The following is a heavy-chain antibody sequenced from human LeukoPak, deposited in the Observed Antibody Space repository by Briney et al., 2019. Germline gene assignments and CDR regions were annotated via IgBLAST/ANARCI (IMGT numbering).Heavy chain of an antibody. Sequence: PGGSLRLSCAASGFPFSNDEMNWVRQAPGKGLEWVPYISSGGSAIYYADSVKGRFTISRDNAKNSLYLQMNSLRAEDTAVYYCARSRTLGYWGQGTLVTVSS. V-gene: IGHV3-48*03. CDR3: ARSRTLGY. D-gene: IGHD1-7*01. J-gene: IGHJ4*02. CDR1: GFPFSNDE. CDR2: ISSGGSAI.